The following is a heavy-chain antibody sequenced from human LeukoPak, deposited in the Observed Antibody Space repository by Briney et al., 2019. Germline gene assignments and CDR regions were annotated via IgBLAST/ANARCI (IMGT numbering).Heavy chain of an antibody. V-gene: IGHV3-23*01. D-gene: IGHD6-19*01. J-gene: IGHJ4*01. Sequence: GGSLRLSCAASGITFSSYAMSWVRQAPGKGLEWVSAISGSGDTTYYADSVKGRFTISRDNSKNTLYLQMNSLRAEHTAVYYCAKESSAWAGGYFDSWGHGTLVTVSS. CDR2: ISGSGDTT. CDR3: AKESSAWAGGYFDS. CDR1: GITFSSYA.